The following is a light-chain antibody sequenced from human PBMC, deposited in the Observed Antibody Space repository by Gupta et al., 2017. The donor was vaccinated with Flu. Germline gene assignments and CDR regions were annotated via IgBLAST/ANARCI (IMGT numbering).Light chain of an antibody. CDR2: RAS. J-gene: IGKJ1*01. CDR1: QSLNDW. Sequence: DIQMTQSPSTLSASVGDRVTITCRASQSLNDWLAWYQQKSGKAPKLLIYRASGLESGVPPRFSSSGSGTQYTLTINNLQPEDSATYYGQQYNSDAWTFGQGTKVE. CDR3: QQYNSDAWT. V-gene: IGKV1-5*03.